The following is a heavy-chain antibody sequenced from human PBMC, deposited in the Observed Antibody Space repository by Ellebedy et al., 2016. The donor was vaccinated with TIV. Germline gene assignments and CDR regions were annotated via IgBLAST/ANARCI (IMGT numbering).Heavy chain of an antibody. CDR1: GFTFSNYA. V-gene: IGHV3-23*01. J-gene: IGHJ4*02. D-gene: IGHD3-9*01. CDR2: ITASGVRT. CDR3: AKDLSGNYDTDWDY. Sequence: GGSLRLXXVASGFTFSNYAMTWVRQSPGRGLEWVSSITASGVRTRYSDSVKGRFSISRDNSDNTLYLQMNSLRADDTALYYCAKDLSGNYDTDWDYWGPGTQVAVSS.